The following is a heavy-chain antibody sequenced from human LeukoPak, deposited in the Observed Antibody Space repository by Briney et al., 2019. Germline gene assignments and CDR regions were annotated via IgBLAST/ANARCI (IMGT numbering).Heavy chain of an antibody. D-gene: IGHD3-3*01. V-gene: IGHV3-64*01. CDR2: ISSNGGST. J-gene: IGHJ4*02. CDR3: ARRDDYDFWSGYIDY. Sequence: GGSLRLSCAASGFTFSSYAMHWVRQAPGKGLEYVSAISSNGGSTYYANSVKGRFTISRDNSKNTLYLQMGSLRAEDMAVYYCARRDDYDFWSGYIDYWGQGTLVTVSS. CDR1: GFTFSSYA.